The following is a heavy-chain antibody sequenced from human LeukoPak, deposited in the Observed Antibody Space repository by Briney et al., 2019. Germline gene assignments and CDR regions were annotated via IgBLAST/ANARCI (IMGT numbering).Heavy chain of an antibody. V-gene: IGHV4-39*07. D-gene: IGHD6-6*01. Sequence: SETLSLTCTVSGGSISSSNYYWGWIRQPPGKGLEWIGTIYYSGSTYYNPSLKSRVTISVDTSKNQFSLKLSSVTAADTAVYYCARDKYSSSSGLFDYWGQGTLVTVSS. CDR1: GGSISSSNYY. J-gene: IGHJ4*02. CDR2: IYYSGST. CDR3: ARDKYSSSSGLFDY.